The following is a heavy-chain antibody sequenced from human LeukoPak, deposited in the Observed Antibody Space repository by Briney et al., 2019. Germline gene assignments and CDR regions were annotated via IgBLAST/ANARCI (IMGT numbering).Heavy chain of an antibody. D-gene: IGHD6-13*01. J-gene: IGHJ4*02. Sequence: GGSLRLSCAASGFTFSSYAMSWVRQAPGKGLEWVSGISWNSGSIGYADSVKGRFTISRDNAKNSLYLQMNSLRAEDTALYYCAKDMAAAGAFDYWGQGTLVTVSS. V-gene: IGHV3-9*01. CDR1: GFTFSSYA. CDR3: AKDMAAAGAFDY. CDR2: ISWNSGSI.